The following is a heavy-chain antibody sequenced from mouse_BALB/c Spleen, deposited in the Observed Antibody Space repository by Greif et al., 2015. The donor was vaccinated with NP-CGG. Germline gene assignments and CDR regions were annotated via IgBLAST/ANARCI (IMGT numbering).Heavy chain of an antibody. D-gene: IGHD1-2*01. CDR2: IHYSGST. CDR3: ARSGGTANGFAY. J-gene: IGHJ3*01. Sequence: EVKLVESGPDLVKPSQSLSLTCTVTGYSITSGYSWHWIRRFPGNKLEWMGYIHYSGSTNYNPSLKSRISITRDTSKNQFFLQLNSVTTEDTATYYCARSGGTANGFAYWGQGTLVTVSA. CDR1: GYSITSGYS. V-gene: IGHV3-1*02.